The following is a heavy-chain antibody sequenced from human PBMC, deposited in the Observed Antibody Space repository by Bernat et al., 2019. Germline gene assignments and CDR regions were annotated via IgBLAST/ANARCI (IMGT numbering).Heavy chain of an antibody. CDR2: LKSKTEGGKT. Sequence: EVQLVESGGGLVEPGGSLRLSCAASGFTFNNAWMSWVRQAPGKGLEWVGRLKSKTEGGKTDYAAPVKGRFTISRDDSKNTLYLQMNSLKTEDTGVYYCTTEAIVVVTAVDYWGQGTLVTVSS. V-gene: IGHV3-15*01. CDR3: TTEAIVVVTAVDY. J-gene: IGHJ4*02. CDR1: GFTFNNAW. D-gene: IGHD2-21*02.